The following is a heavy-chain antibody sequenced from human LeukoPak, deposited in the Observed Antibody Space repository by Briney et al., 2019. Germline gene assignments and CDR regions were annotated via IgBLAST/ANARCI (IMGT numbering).Heavy chain of an antibody. V-gene: IGHV3-23*01. J-gene: IGHJ4*01. Sequence: GGSLRLSCAASGFSFSTHGLTWVRQAPGKGLEWVSTISGTGGSAYYADSVKGRFTVSRDNSKNTVSLEMSSLGLDDTAVYYCAKVHLRGVTDYWGHGTLVTVSS. D-gene: IGHD3-10*01. CDR3: AKVHLRGVTDY. CDR1: GFSFSTHG. CDR2: ISGTGGSA.